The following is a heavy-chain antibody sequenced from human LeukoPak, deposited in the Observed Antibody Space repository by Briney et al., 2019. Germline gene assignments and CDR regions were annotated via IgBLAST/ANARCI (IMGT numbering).Heavy chain of an antibody. J-gene: IGHJ6*03. Sequence: PGGSLRLSCAASGFTFSNAWMSWVRQAPGKGLEWVGRIKSKTDGGTTDYAAPVKGRFTISRDDSKNTLYLQMNSLRAEDTAVYYCAKCVILTGRYMDVWGKGTTVTISS. CDR2: IKSKTDGGTT. CDR3: AKCVILTGRYMDV. D-gene: IGHD3-9*01. V-gene: IGHV3-15*01. CDR1: GFTFSNAW.